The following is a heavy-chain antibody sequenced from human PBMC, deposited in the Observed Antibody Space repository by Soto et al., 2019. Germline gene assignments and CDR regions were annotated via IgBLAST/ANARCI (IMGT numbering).Heavy chain of an antibody. V-gene: IGHV5-10-1*01. CDR3: PIWGVGTRCCRTSCPNYFCYGMDV. J-gene: IGHJ6*02. CDR2: IEPSDSYT. CDR1: GYSFTSYW. Sequence: GQSLKISCKGSGYSFTSYWVSWVRQLPGKGLEGLGRIEPSDSYTNYSPSFQGHVTISADKSISTAYLQGSSLKASETAMYYCPIWGVGTRCCRTSCPNYFCYGMDVWCQGTTLTV. D-gene: IGHD2-2*01.